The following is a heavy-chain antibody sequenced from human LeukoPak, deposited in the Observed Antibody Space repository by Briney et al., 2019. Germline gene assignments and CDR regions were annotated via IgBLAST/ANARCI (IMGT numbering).Heavy chain of an antibody. CDR3: ARGIIAAAGDFDY. Sequence: ASVKVSCKASGYTFTSYDINWVRQATGQGLEWMGWMNPNSGNTGYAQKFQGRVTMTRNTSISTAYMELSSLRSKDTAVYYCARGIIAAAGDFDYWGQGTLVTVSS. CDR1: GYTFTSYD. CDR2: MNPNSGNT. D-gene: IGHD6-13*01. V-gene: IGHV1-8*01. J-gene: IGHJ4*02.